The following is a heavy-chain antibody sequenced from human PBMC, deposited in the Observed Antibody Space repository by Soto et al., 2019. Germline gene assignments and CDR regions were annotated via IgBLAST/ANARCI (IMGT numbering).Heavy chain of an antibody. V-gene: IGHV1-18*01. Sequence: ASVKVSCKTSGYTFSNYGITWVRQAPGQPLEWLGWISLYSDGTNYAQKFQGRVSMTTDTSTTTAYMELRSLRSDDTAVYYCARVVPGAEAWFGSWGQGTLVTVSS. J-gene: IGHJ5*01. CDR2: ISLYSDGT. D-gene: IGHD2-2*01. CDR3: ARVVPGAEAWFGS. CDR1: GYTFSNYG.